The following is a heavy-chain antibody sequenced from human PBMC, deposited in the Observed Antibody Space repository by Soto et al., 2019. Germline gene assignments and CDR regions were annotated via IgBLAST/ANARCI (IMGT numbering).Heavy chain of an antibody. V-gene: IGHV1-18*01. Sequence: ASVKVSCKTSGYTFSNYGITWVRQAPGQPLEWLGWISLYSDGTNYAQKFQGRVSMTTDTSTTTAYMELRSLRSDDTAVYYCARVVPGAEAWFGSWGQGTLVTVSS. J-gene: IGHJ5*01. CDR2: ISLYSDGT. D-gene: IGHD2-2*01. CDR3: ARVVPGAEAWFGS. CDR1: GYTFSNYG.